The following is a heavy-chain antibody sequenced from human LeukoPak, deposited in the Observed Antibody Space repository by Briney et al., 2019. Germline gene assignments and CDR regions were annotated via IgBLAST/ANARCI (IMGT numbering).Heavy chain of an antibody. Sequence: GSLRLSCAASGFTFEDYGMTWVRQAPGKGLERVSGINWNGGSTGYADSVKGRFTISRDNAKNSLYLQMNSLRAEDTAFYYCARVASRTYGDYFDYWGQGTLVTVSS. CDR1: GFTFEDYG. D-gene: IGHD4-17*01. CDR3: ARVASRTYGDYFDY. CDR2: INWNGGST. J-gene: IGHJ4*02. V-gene: IGHV3-20*04.